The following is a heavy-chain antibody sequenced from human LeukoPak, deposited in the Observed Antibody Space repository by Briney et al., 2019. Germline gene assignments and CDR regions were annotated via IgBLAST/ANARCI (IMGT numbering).Heavy chain of an antibody. CDR3: ARRATYYYDSSGYYPRGDFDY. V-gene: IGHV4-34*01. CDR1: GGSFSGYY. D-gene: IGHD3-22*01. J-gene: IGHJ4*02. Sequence: SETLSLTCAVYGGSFSGYYWSWVRQPPGKGLEWIGEINHSGSTNYNPSLKSRVTISVDTSKNQFSLKLSSVTAADTAVYYCARRATYYYDSSGYYPRGDFDYWGQGTLVTVSS. CDR2: INHSGST.